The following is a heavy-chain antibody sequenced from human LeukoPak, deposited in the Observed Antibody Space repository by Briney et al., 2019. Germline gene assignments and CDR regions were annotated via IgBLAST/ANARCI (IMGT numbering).Heavy chain of an antibody. Sequence: GGSLRLSCGASGFTFSNYGMLWVRQAPGKGLDWVAFIRYDGNNKLYADSVKGRFTISRDNSKNTLYLQMNSLRAEDTAVYYCAKPHQSSGWYTHAFDIWGQGTMVTVSS. CDR1: GFTFSNYG. D-gene: IGHD6-19*01. CDR3: AKPHQSSGWYTHAFDI. V-gene: IGHV3-30*02. CDR2: IRYDGNNK. J-gene: IGHJ3*02.